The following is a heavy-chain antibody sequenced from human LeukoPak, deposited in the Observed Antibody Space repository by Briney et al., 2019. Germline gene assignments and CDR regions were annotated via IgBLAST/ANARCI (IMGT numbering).Heavy chain of an antibody. Sequence: ASVKVSCKASGYTFTGYYIHWVRLAPGQGLEWMGWINPDSGGTNYAQKFQGRVTMTRDTSISTAYMELTWLTSDDTAVYYCAGNNRGGYDLTYWGQGTLVIVSS. D-gene: IGHD5-12*01. V-gene: IGHV1-2*02. CDR2: INPDSGGT. J-gene: IGHJ4*02. CDR3: AGNNRGGYDLTY. CDR1: GYTFTGYY.